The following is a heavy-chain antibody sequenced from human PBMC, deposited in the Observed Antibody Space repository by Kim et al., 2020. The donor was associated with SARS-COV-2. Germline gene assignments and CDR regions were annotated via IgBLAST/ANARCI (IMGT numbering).Heavy chain of an antibody. V-gene: IGHV3-23*01. J-gene: IGHJ4*02. CDR3: AKERLYYYGSGSYPDY. D-gene: IGHD3-10*01. Sequence: SVKGRFTISRDNSKNTLYLQMNSLRAEDTAVYYCAKERLYYYGSGSYPDYWGQGTLVTVSS.